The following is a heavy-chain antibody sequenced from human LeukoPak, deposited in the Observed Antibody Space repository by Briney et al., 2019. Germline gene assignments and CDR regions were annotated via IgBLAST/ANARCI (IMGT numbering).Heavy chain of an antibody. V-gene: IGHV3-23*01. CDR3: AKGVTRLVTDSWYFDL. CDR2: ISGSGGST. CDR1: GFTFSRYW. J-gene: IGHJ2*01. D-gene: IGHD3-9*01. Sequence: QPGESLRLSCAASGFTFSRYWMHWVRQAPGKGLEWVSAISGSGGSTYYADSVKGRFTISRDNSKNTLYLQMNSLRAEDTAVYYCAKGVTRLVTDSWYFDLWGRGTLVTVSS.